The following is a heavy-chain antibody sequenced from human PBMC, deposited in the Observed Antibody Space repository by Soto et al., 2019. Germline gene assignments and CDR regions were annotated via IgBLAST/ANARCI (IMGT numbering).Heavy chain of an antibody. J-gene: IGHJ4*02. V-gene: IGHV4-30-4*01. CDR2: IYYSGST. D-gene: IGHD5-12*01. Sequence: SETLSLTCTVSGGSISSGDYYWSWIRQPPGKGLEWIGYIYYSGSTYYNPSLKSRVTISVDTSKSQFSLKLSSVTAADTAVYYCARVLSGGYDVDYRGKGTPVTVSS. CDR3: ARVLSGGYDVDY. CDR1: GGSISSGDYY.